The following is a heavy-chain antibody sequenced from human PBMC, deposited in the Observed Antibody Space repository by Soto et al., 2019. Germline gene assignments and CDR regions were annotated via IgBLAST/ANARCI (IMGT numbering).Heavy chain of an antibody. J-gene: IGHJ4*02. V-gene: IGHV3-30*18. CDR3: AKDYGYSYGVYYFDY. CDR1: GFTFSSYG. CDR2: ISYDGSNK. Sequence: PGGSLRLSCAASGFTFSSYGMHWVRQAPGKGLEWVAVISYDGSNKYYADSVKGRFTISRDNSKNTLYLQMNSLRAEDTAVYYCAKDYGYSYGVYYFDYWGQGTLVTVSS. D-gene: IGHD5-18*01.